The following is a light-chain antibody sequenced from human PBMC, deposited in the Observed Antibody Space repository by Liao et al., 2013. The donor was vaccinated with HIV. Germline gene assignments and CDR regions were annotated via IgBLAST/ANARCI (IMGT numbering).Light chain of an antibody. V-gene: IGLV3-25*02. Sequence: SYELTQPPSVSVSPGQTARITCSGDALPKLYAYWYQQKPGQAPVLVIYKDSERPSGIPERFSGSNSGNTATLTISGTQAMDEADYYCQAWDSSMSAVFGGGTKLTVL. CDR2: KDS. CDR3: QAWDSSMSAV. J-gene: IGLJ3*02. CDR1: ALPKLY.